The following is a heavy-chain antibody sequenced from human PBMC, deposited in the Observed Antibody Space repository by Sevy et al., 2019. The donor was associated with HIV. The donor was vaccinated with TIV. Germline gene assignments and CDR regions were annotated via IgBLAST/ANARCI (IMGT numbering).Heavy chain of an antibody. D-gene: IGHD3-9*01. V-gene: IGHV3-30*02. Sequence: GGSLRLSCVASAFTFSSYGMHWVRHAPGKGLEWVAFIFYDGSDEYYADSVKGRFTISRDNSKNTLYLQMNSLRAADTAVYYCASDILTGSDYWGQGTLVTVSS. J-gene: IGHJ4*02. CDR1: AFTFSSYG. CDR2: IFYDGSDE. CDR3: ASDILTGSDY.